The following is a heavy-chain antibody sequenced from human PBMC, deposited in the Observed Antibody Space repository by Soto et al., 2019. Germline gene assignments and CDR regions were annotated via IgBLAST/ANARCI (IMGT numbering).Heavy chain of an antibody. CDR3: ARDLTDSSSWYYFDY. V-gene: IGHV1-2*04. Sequence: ASVKVSCKASGYTFTGYYMHWVRQAPGQGLEWMGWINPNSGGTNYAQKFQGWVTMTTDTSTSTAYMELRSLRSDDTAVYYCARDLTDSSSWYYFDYWGQGTLVTVSS. CDR2: INPNSGGT. CDR1: GYTFTGYY. J-gene: IGHJ4*02. D-gene: IGHD6-13*01.